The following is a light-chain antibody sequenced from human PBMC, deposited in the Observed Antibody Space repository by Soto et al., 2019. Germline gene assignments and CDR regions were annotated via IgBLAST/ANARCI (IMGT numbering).Light chain of an antibody. Sequence: EIVLTQSPATLSLSPGERATLSCRASQSVSSYLAWYQQKPGQAPRLLIYDASNRATGIPARFSGSGSGTDFTLAISSLEPEDFAVFYCPQRSNWLTFGGRTKVEIK. CDR2: DAS. J-gene: IGKJ4*01. V-gene: IGKV3-11*01. CDR1: QSVSSY. CDR3: PQRSNWLT.